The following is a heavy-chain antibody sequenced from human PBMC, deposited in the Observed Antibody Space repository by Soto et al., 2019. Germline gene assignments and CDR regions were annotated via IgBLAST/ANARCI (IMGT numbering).Heavy chain of an antibody. CDR3: ARGKPGPPLVVPAASLDY. J-gene: IGHJ4*02. CDR2: ISAYNGNT. CDR1: GYTFTSYG. Sequence: ASVKVSCKASGYTFTSYGISWVRQAPGQGPEWMGWISAYNGNTNYAQKLQGRVTMTTDTSTSTAYMELRSLRSDDTAVYFCARGKPGPPLVVPAASLDYWGQGTLVTVSS. D-gene: IGHD2-2*01. V-gene: IGHV1-18*01.